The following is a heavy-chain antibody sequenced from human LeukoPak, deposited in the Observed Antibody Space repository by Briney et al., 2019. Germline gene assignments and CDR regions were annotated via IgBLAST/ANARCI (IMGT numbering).Heavy chain of an antibody. V-gene: IGHV4-59*01. J-gene: IGHJ3*02. Sequence: SETLSLTRTVSGGSISSYYWSWIRQPPGKGLEWIGYIYYSGSTNYNPSLKSRVTISVDTSKNQFSLRLSSVTAADTAVYYCARAELSDDAFDTWGQGTMVTVSS. CDR3: ARAELSDDAFDT. CDR1: GGSISSYY. CDR2: IYYSGST. D-gene: IGHD1-1*01.